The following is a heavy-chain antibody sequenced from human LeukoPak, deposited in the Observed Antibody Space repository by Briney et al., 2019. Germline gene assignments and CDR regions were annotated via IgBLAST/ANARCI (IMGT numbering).Heavy chain of an antibody. V-gene: IGHV3-21*01. CDR3: ARIRDYYDGSGYSYGYYGMDV. CDR2: ISSNSNYI. CDR1: GFTFSTYN. Sequence: GGSLRLSCAASGFTFSTYNVYWVRQAPGKGLEWVSSISSNSNYIYYADSVKGRFTISRDNAKNSLYLQMNSLRAEDTAVYYCARIRDYYDGSGYSYGYYGMDVWGQGTTVTVSS. J-gene: IGHJ6*02. D-gene: IGHD3-22*01.